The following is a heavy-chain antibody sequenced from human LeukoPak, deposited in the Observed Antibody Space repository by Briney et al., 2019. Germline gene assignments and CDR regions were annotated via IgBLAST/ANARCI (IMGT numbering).Heavy chain of an antibody. CDR2: ISYDGSNK. V-gene: IGHV3-30*18. J-gene: IGHJ5*02. CDR1: GFTFSSYC. Sequence: GGSLRLSCAASGFTFSSYCMHWVRQAPGKGLEWVAVISYDGSNKYYADSVKGRFTISRDNSKNTLYLQMNSLRAEDTAVYYCAKGPNNVYSSGWSNWFDPWGQGTLVTVSS. D-gene: IGHD6-19*01. CDR3: AKGPNNVYSSGWSNWFDP.